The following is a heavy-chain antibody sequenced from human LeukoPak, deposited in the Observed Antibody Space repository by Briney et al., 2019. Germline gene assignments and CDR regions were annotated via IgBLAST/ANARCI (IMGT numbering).Heavy chain of an antibody. CDR1: GFTFSSYA. CDR2: ISGSGGST. D-gene: IGHD3-16*02. V-gene: IGHV3-23*01. Sequence: GGSLRLSCAASGFTFSSYALSWVRQAPGKGLEWVSAISGSGGSTYYADSVKGRFTISRDNSKNTLYLQMNSLRAEDTAVYYCAKSRDYVWGSYRLFDYWGQGTLVTVSS. CDR3: AKSRDYVWGSYRLFDY. J-gene: IGHJ4*02.